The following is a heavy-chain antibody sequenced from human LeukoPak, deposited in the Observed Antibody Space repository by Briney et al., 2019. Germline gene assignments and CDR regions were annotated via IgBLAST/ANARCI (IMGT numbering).Heavy chain of an antibody. CDR2: ISYSGST. J-gene: IGHJ4*02. D-gene: IGHD3-3*01. CDR3: ASGYFWSGYYTDY. Sequence: SQTLSLTCTDSGGSISSGGYYWSWLRQHPGNGLEWIGYISYSGSTNYNPSLKSRVIISVDTSKNQFSLKLSSVTAADTAVYYCASGYFWSGYYTDYWGQGTLVTVSS. CDR1: GGSISSGGYY. V-gene: IGHV4-31*03.